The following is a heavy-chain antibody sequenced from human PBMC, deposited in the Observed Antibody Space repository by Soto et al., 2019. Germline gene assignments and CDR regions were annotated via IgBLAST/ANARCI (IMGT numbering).Heavy chain of an antibody. CDR1: GYTFTSYG. D-gene: IGHD2-2*01. V-gene: IGHV1-18*01. J-gene: IGHJ4*02. Sequence: QVQLVQSGAEVKKPGASVKVYCKASGYTFTSYGISWVRQAPGQGLEWMGWISAYNGNTNYAQKLQGRVTMTTDTATSTAYMELRSLRSDDTAVYYCALSPLRPCSSTSCAEGVDYWGQGTLVTVSS. CDR3: ALSPLRPCSSTSCAEGVDY. CDR2: ISAYNGNT.